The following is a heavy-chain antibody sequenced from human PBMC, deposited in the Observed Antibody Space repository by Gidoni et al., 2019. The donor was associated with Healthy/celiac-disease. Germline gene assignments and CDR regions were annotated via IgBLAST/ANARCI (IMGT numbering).Heavy chain of an antibody. D-gene: IGHD4-17*01. CDR2: IYYSGST. Sequence: QLQLQESGPGLVKPSETLSLTCTVSGGSISSSSYYWGWIRQPPGKGLEWIGSIYYSGSTYYNPSLKSRVTISVDTSKNQFSLKLSSVTAADTAVYYCARSTVTKSLDHHHDAFDIWGQGTMVTVSS. V-gene: IGHV4-39*01. CDR1: GGSISSSSYY. CDR3: ARSTVTKSLDHHHDAFDI. J-gene: IGHJ3*02.